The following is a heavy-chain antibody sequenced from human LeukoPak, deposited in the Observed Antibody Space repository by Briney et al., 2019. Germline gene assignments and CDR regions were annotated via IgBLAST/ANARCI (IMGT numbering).Heavy chain of an antibody. CDR1: GVSMNNYY. V-gene: IGHV4-59*08. D-gene: IGHD5-18*01. J-gene: IGHJ3*02. CDR3: VRQPGSTAAFDT. CDR2: SHNNGES. Sequence: PSDTLPLTCIVSGVSMNNYYWSWIRQTPGKGLEWIAYSHNNGESRYNPSLKSRITISVYTSKSEFTLKLSSVTAADTAIYYCVRQPGSTAAFDTWGQGTMVTVS.